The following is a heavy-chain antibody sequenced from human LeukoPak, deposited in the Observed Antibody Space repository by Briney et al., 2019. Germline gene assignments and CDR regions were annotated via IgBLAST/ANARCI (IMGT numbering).Heavy chain of an antibody. J-gene: IGHJ4*02. CDR3: ARGWIQSTPFY. CDR1: GFTVSSNY. CDR2: IYSGGST. D-gene: IGHD5-18*01. Sequence: GGSLRLSCAASGFTVSSNYMSWVRQAPGKGLEWVSVIYSGGSTYYADSVKGRFTISRDNSKNTLYLQMNSLRAEDTAVYYCARGWIQSTPFYWGQGTLVTVSS. V-gene: IGHV3-53*01.